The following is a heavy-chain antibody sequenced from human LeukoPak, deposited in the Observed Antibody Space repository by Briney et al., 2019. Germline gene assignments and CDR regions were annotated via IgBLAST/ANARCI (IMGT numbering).Heavy chain of an antibody. CDR2: INPSGGST. CDR1: GYTFTGYY. V-gene: IGHV1-46*01. J-gene: IGHJ6*02. Sequence: GASVKVSCKASGYTFTGYYMHWVRQAPGQGLEWMGIINPSGGSTSYAQKFQGRVTMTRDTSTSTVYMELSSLRSEDTAVYYCARDRAVTTSYYYYGMDVWGQGTTVTVSS. D-gene: IGHD4-17*01. CDR3: ARDRAVTTSYYYYGMDV.